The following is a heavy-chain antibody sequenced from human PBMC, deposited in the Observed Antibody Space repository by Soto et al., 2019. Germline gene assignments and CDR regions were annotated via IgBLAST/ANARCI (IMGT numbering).Heavy chain of an antibody. Sequence: QVQLVQSGAEVKKPESSVKVSCKAPGGTFSTYAISWVRQAPGQGLEWMGGIIPMFGTANYAQRFQDRVTTTADESTTTVYMELSSLISEDTAVYFCASGIQLWLRRINNGYSGWGQGTLVTVSS. V-gene: IGHV1-69*12. D-gene: IGHD5-18*01. J-gene: IGHJ4*02. CDR3: ASGIQLWLRRINNGYSG. CDR2: IIPMFGTA. CDR1: GGTFSTYA.